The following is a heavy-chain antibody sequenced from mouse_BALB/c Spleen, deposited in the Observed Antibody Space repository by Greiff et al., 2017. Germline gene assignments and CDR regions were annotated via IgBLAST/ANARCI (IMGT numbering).Heavy chain of an antibody. D-gene: IGHD1-1*01. V-gene: IGHV1-63*01. Sequence: QVQLQQSGAELVRPGTSVKISCKASGYAFTNYWLGWVKQRPGHGLEWIGDIYPGSGNTYYNEKFKGKATLTADKSSSTAYMQLSSLTSEDSAVYFCALLITDYAMDYWGQGTSVTVSS. CDR1: GYAFTNYW. J-gene: IGHJ4*01. CDR3: ALLITDYAMDY. CDR2: IYPGSGNT.